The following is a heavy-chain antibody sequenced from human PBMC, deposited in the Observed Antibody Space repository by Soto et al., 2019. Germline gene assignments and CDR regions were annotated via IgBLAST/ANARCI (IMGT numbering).Heavy chain of an antibody. CDR3: AREAGVGCSSTSCWDDAFDI. Sequence: EVQLVESGGGLVKPGGSLRLSCAASGFTFSSYSMNWVRQAPGKGLEWVSSISSSSSYIYYADSVKGRFTISRDNAKNSLYLHMNSLRAEDTAVYYCAREAGVGCSSTSCWDDAFDIWGQGTMVTVSS. V-gene: IGHV3-21*01. D-gene: IGHD2-2*01. CDR1: GFTFSSYS. J-gene: IGHJ3*02. CDR2: ISSSSSYI.